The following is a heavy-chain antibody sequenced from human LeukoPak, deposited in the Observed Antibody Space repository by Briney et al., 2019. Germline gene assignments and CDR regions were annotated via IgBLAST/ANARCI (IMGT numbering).Heavy chain of an antibody. D-gene: IGHD3-10*01. J-gene: IGHJ5*02. CDR1: GFTFSNAW. Sequence: PGGSLRLSCAASGFTFSNAWMSWVRQAPGKGLEWISYISSSGTTTYYADSVKGRFTISRANAKTSVYLQMEGLRADDTAVYYCARVGSSRGWFDPWGHGTLVTVSS. V-gene: IGHV3-11*01. CDR3: ARVGSSRGWFDP. CDR2: ISSSGTTT.